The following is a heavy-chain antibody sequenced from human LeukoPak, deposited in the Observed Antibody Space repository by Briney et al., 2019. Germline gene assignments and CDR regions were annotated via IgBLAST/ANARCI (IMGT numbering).Heavy chain of an antibody. D-gene: IGHD3-22*01. CDR1: GGSISSGGYY. CDR2: IYHSGST. CDR3: ARDPENYYDSSGSDY. V-gene: IGHV4-30-2*01. J-gene: IGHJ4*02. Sequence: PSETLSLTCTVSGGSISSGGYYWSWIRQPPGKGLEWIGYIYHSGSTYYNPSLKSRVTISVDRSKNQFSLKLSSVTAADTAVYYCARDPENYYDSSGSDYWGQGTLVTVSS.